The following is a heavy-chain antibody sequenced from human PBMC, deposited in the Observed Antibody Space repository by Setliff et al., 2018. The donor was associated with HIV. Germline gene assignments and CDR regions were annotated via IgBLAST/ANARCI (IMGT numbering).Heavy chain of an antibody. Sequence: SVKVSCKTSGYTFTGYYIHWVRQAPGQGLQWMGGIVPILRATTSAQKFKGRLSITADTSTSTAYMDLNSLKSEDTAIYYCARFPGIAVSGTAGFDYWGQGALVTVSS. V-gene: IGHV1-69*10. J-gene: IGHJ4*02. CDR2: IVPILRAT. CDR3: ARFPGIAVSGTAGFDY. D-gene: IGHD6-19*01. CDR1: GYTFTGYY.